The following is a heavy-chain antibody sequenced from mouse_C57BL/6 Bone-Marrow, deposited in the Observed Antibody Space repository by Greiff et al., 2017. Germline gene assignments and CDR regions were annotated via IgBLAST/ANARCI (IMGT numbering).Heavy chain of an antibody. CDR1: GYTFTGYR. Sequence: QVPLKASGAELMKPGASGKLSCKATGYTFTGYRIEWGKQRPGHGLEGIGEMLPGSGSTNYNEKFKGKDKLTADTSSNTDYMKLSSLTTEDSAIYYCARTKDDGSSYPHWYFDVWGTGTTVTVSS. D-gene: IGHD1-1*01. J-gene: IGHJ1*03. CDR2: MLPGSGST. V-gene: IGHV1-9*01. CDR3: ARTKDDGSSYPHWYFDV.